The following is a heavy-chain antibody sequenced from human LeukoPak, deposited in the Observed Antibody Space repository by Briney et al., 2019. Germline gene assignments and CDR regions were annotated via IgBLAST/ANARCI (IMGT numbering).Heavy chain of an antibody. D-gene: IGHD6-19*01. V-gene: IGHV3-23*01. CDR3: AKQRGQWLVIDY. CDR2: ISGSGGST. Sequence: PGGSLRLSCAASGFTFSSYAMSWVGQAPGKGREWVAAISGSGGSTYYAGSVKGRFTISRDNTKPTLYLQMNSLRAADTAVYYCAKQRGQWLVIDYWGQGTLVTVSP. J-gene: IGHJ4*02. CDR1: GFTFSSYA.